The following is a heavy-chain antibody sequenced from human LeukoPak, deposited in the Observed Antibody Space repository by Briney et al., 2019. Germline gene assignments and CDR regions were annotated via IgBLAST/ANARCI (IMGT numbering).Heavy chain of an antibody. CDR3: ASLAYGDYATTSDY. CDR2: ISGSGGST. Sequence: EPGGSLRLSCAASGFTFSSYSMSWVRQAPGKGLEWVSGISGSGGSTYYADSVKGRFTISRDNSKNTLYLQMNSLRAEDTAVYYCASLAYGDYATTSDYWGQGTLVTVSS. J-gene: IGHJ4*02. D-gene: IGHD4-17*01. CDR1: GFTFSSYS. V-gene: IGHV3-23*01.